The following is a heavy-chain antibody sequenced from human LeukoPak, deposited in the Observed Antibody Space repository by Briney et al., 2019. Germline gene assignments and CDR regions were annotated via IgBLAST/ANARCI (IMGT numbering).Heavy chain of an antibody. CDR3: ARFFIYSSLSDPLTDD. Sequence: GSLRLSCAASGFAFSSYAMSWVRQAPGKGLEWVSVISGIGDSTYYTDSVKGRFTISRDNSKNTLYLQMNRLRVEDTAVYYCARFFIYSSLSDPLTDDWGQGTLVTVSS. CDR1: GFAFSSYA. D-gene: IGHD6-6*01. J-gene: IGHJ4*02. CDR2: ISGIGDST. V-gene: IGHV3-23*01.